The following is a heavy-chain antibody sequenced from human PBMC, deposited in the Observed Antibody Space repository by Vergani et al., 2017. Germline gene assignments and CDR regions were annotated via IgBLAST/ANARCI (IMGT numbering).Heavy chain of an antibody. Sequence: EVQLLESGGGLVQPGGSLRLSCAASGFTFSSYAMSWVRQAPGKGLEWVSAISGSGGSTYYADSVKGRFTISRGNSKNTLYLQMNSLRAEDTAVYFCAKDIAAAGTVDYWGQGTLVTVSS. V-gene: IGHV3-23*01. J-gene: IGHJ4*02. CDR2: ISGSGGST. D-gene: IGHD6-13*01. CDR1: GFTFSSYA. CDR3: AKDIAAAGTVDY.